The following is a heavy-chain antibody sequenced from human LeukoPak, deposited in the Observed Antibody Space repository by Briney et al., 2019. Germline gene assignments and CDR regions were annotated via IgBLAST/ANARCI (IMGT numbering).Heavy chain of an antibody. Sequence: ASETLSLTCAVSGGSISSGGYSWSWIRQPPGKGLEWIGYIYHSGSTYYNPSLKSRVTISVDRSKNQFSLKLSSVTAADTAVYYCARMYDFWSGYAFDIWGQGTMVTVSS. CDR3: ARMYDFWSGYAFDI. J-gene: IGHJ3*02. CDR1: GGSISSGGYS. CDR2: IYHSGST. D-gene: IGHD3-3*01. V-gene: IGHV4-30-2*01.